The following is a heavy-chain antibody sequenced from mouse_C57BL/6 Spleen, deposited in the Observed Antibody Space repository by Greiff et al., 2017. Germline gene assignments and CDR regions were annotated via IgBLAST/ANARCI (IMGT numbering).Heavy chain of an antibody. Sequence: VQLQQSGAELVRPGASVTLSCKASGYTFTDYEMHWVKQTPVHGLKWIGAIDPETGGTAYNQKFKGKAILTADKSSSTAYMELRSLTSEDSAVYYCTRSLLLRYYFDYWGQGTTLTVSS. V-gene: IGHV1-15*01. CDR3: TRSLLLRYYFDY. CDR2: IDPETGGT. D-gene: IGHD1-1*01. J-gene: IGHJ2*01. CDR1: GYTFTDYE.